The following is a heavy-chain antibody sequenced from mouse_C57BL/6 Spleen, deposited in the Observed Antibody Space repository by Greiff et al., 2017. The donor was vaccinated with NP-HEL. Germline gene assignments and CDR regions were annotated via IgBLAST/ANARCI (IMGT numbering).Heavy chain of an antibody. D-gene: IGHD1-1*01. J-gene: IGHJ2*01. CDR2: INPNNGGT. Sequence: EVKVVESGPELVKPGASVKIPCKASGYTFTDYNMDWVKQSHGKSLEWIGDINPNNGGTIYNQKFKGKATLTVDKSSSTACMELRSLTSEDTAVYYCARRDYYGSPYFDYWGQGTTLTVSS. V-gene: IGHV1-18*01. CDR3: ARRDYYGSPYFDY. CDR1: GYTFTDYN.